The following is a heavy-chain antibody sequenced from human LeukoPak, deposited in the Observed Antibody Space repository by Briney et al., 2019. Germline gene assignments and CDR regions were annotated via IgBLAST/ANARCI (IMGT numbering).Heavy chain of an antibody. CDR2: MNEDEREK. Sequence: GGSLRLSCAASGFSLSSYWMSWVRQAPGKGLEWVATMNEDEREKYYVASVKGRFTIYRDNAKNSLYLQMNSLRADDTAVYYCARHWEWAFDIWGQGTMVTVSS. D-gene: IGHD7-27*01. CDR3: ARHWEWAFDI. J-gene: IGHJ3*02. V-gene: IGHV3-7*01. CDR1: GFSLSSYW.